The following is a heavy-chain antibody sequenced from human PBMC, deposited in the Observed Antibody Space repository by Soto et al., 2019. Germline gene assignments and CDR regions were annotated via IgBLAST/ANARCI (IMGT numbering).Heavy chain of an antibody. V-gene: IGHV1-18*01. J-gene: IGHJ5*02. CDR3: ARPLAQGYTGYHLLLFLSAGFVH. Sequence: SVKFSCKASGCTFTSYGISWVRQAPGQGLEWMGWISAYNGNTNYAQKLQGRVTMTTETSTSTAHMELRSLRSDDAAVDYCARPLAQGYTGYHLLLFLSAGFVHWVYGTLVPVSP. CDR1: GCTFTSYG. D-gene: IGHD5-12*01. CDR2: ISAYNGNT.